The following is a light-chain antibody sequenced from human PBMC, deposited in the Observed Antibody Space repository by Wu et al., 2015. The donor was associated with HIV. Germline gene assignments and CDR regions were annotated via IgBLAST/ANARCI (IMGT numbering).Light chain of an antibody. V-gene: IGKV3D-15*01. Sequence: IVLTQSPGNVSVSPGARVILSCRASESVRNGYLAWYQQTPGQAPRLLVFDASSRATGVPDRFRGSGSGTEFTLTISSMQSEDFAVYYCQQYNNWPETFGQGTKVEIK. J-gene: IGKJ1*01. CDR3: QQYNNWPET. CDR2: DAS. CDR1: ESVRNGY.